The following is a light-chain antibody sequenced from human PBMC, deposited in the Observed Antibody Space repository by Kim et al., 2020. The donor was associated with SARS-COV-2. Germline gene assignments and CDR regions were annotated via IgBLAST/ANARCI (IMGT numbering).Light chain of an antibody. V-gene: IGKV3-11*01. CDR3: QQRGNWPT. CDR1: QSVKTY. CDR2: DAS. J-gene: IGKJ5*01. Sequence: SLSPGESATLYCRASQSVKTYLAWYQHKPGQSPRLLIHDASNRATGVPPRFSGGGSATDFTLTISSLEPEDFAVYYCQQRGNWPTFGQGTRLEIK.